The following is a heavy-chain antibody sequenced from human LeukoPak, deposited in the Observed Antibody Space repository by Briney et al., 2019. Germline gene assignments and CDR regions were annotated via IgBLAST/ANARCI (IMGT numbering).Heavy chain of an antibody. J-gene: IGHJ4*02. CDR1: GGSISSYY. Sequence: SETLSLTCTVSGGSISSYYWSWIRQPPGKGLEWIGYIYYSGSTNYNPPLKSRFTISVDTSKNQHSLKLSSVNAAATAVYYCARGLGAVAGFFDYWGQGTLVTVSS. V-gene: IGHV4-59*12. CDR3: ARGLGAVAGFFDY. D-gene: IGHD6-19*01. CDR2: IYYSGST.